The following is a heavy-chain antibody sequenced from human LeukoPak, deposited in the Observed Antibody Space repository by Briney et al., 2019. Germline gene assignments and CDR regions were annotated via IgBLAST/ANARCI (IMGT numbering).Heavy chain of an antibody. CDR2: INSNSGDT. D-gene: IGHD3-22*01. J-gene: IGHJ4*02. V-gene: IGHV1-2*02. CDR1: GYIFTGYY. Sequence: ASVKVSCKSSGYIFTGYYIHWVRQAPGQGLEWMGWINSNSGDTKYAQKFQGRVTVTRGKSISTAYMELSRLTSDDTAVYYCARGYDSGGYYLPDHWGQGTLVTVSS. CDR3: ARGYDSGGYYLPDH.